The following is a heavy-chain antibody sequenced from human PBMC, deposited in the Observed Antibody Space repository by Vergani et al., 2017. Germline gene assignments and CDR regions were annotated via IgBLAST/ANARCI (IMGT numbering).Heavy chain of an antibody. J-gene: IGHJ6*03. CDR1: GGSISSGDHC. CDR2: IFYSGTT. CDR3: ARVDTQGTATSHFYYMEL. Sequence: QVQLQESGPGVVKPSQTLSLTCAVSGGSISSGDHCWTWIRQRPGKGLEWIGYIFYSGTTYDNAALRSRLTISVDTSQNQFSLKLRSVTAADTAVYYCARVDTQGTATSHFYYMELGAKGTTGVVSS. V-gene: IGHV4-31*11. D-gene: IGHD6-25*01.